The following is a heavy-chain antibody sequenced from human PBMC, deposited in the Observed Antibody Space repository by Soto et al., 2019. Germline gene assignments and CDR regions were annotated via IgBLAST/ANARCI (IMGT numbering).Heavy chain of an antibody. D-gene: IGHD3-9*01. CDR1: GFTFSSYG. V-gene: IGHV3-30*18. CDR2: ISYDGSNK. Sequence: GGSLRLSCAASGFTFSSYGMHWVRQAPGKGLEWVAVISYDGSNKYYADSVKGRFTISRDNSKNTLYLQMNSLRAEDTAVYYCAKDQDYVFLTGDYYYYGMDVWGQGITVTVSS. CDR3: AKDQDYVFLTGDYYYYGMDV. J-gene: IGHJ6*02.